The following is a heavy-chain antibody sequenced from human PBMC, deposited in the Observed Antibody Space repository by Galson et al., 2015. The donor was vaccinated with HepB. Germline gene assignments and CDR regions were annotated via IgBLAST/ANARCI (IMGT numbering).Heavy chain of an antibody. J-gene: IGHJ4*02. CDR3: ARAKGAYGDPSFDY. CDR2: MNPNSGNT. Sequence: SVKVSCKASGYTFTSYDINWVRQATGQGLEWMGWMNPNSGNTGYAQKFQGRVTMTRNTSISTAYMELSSLRSEDTAVYYCARAKGAYGDPSFDYWGQGTLVTVSS. V-gene: IGHV1-8*01. D-gene: IGHD4-17*01. CDR1: GYTFTSYD.